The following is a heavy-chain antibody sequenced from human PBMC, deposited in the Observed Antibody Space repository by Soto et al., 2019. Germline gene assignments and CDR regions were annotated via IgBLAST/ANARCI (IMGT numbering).Heavy chain of an antibody. CDR1: GYTFTTYY. V-gene: IGHV1-46*01. J-gene: IGHJ6*02. Sequence: ASLKVSCKASGYTFTTYYMHWVRQAPGQGLEWMGVISPSGGRTTYGQKFQGRVTMTRDTSTSTVYMELSSLRSEDTAVYYCAREARDYQGMDVWGQGTTVTVSS. CDR3: AREARDYQGMDV. CDR2: ISPSGGRT.